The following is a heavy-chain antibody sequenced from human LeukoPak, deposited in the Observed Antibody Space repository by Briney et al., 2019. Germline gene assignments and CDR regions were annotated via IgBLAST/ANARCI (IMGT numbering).Heavy chain of an antibody. Sequence: SETLSLTCAVSGGSISSYYWSWIRQPPGKGLEWIGYMYFGGSSNYNPSLKSRVTISVDTSKNQLSLNLNSVTAADTAVYYCTRASRGYSYGFAEYWGQGTLVTVSS. D-gene: IGHD5-18*01. V-gene: IGHV4-59*01. CDR3: TRASRGYSYGFAEY. J-gene: IGHJ4*02. CDR1: GGSISSYY. CDR2: MYFGGSS.